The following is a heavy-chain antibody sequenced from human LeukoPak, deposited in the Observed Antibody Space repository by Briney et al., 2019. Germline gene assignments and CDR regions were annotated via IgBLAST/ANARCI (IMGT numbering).Heavy chain of an antibody. CDR1: GDTFYTHP. CDR2: VTPIFGTA. V-gene: IGHV1-69*01. CDR3: ARCRTPYNNYYFDY. D-gene: IGHD4-11*01. Sequence: ASVKVSCKVSGDTFYTHPVSWVRQAPGQGPEWMGGVTPIFGTANYAQKFQGRVTITADESTNTAYMELNSLRSDDTAVYYCARCRTPYNNYYFDYWGQGTLVTVSS. J-gene: IGHJ4*02.